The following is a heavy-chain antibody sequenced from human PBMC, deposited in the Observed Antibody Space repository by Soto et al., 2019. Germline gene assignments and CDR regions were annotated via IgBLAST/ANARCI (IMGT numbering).Heavy chain of an antibody. D-gene: IGHD3-10*01. J-gene: IGHJ3*02. CDR3: ARHGGITLVRGVLTAFDI. CDR2: MYHSGST. V-gene: IGHV4-59*08. CDR1: CGSISSYD. Sequence: SEPLSVTWPVSCGSISSYDLSLMLHPPFKGLELIGYMYHSGSTNYNPSLKSRVTTSVDTSKNQFSLKLSSVTAADTAVYYCARHGGITLVRGVLTAFDIWGPGTMVTVS.